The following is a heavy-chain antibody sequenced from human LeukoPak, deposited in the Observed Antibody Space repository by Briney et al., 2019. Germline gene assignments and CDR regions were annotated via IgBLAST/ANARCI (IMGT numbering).Heavy chain of an antibody. V-gene: IGHV3-21*01. D-gene: IGHD3-10*01. CDR2: ISSSSSYI. CDR1: GFTFSSYA. J-gene: IGHJ4*02. CDR3: ARREVTMVRGVSTSDY. Sequence: AGGSLRLSCAASGFTFSSYAMSWVRQAPGKGLEWVSSISSSSSYIYYADSVKGRFTISRDNAKNSLYLQMNSLRAEDTAVYYCARREVTMVRGVSTSDYWGQGTLVTVSS.